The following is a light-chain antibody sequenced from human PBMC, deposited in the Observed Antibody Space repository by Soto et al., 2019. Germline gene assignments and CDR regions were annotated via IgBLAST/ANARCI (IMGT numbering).Light chain of an antibody. V-gene: IGLV2-14*01. Sequence: QSALTQPASVSGSPGQSITISCTGTRRDVGGYNYVSWYQQHPGKAPKLMIYEVSDRPSGVSDRFSGSKSGNTASLTISGLQAEDEADYYCSSYTSISTSAVFGGGTKVTVL. J-gene: IGLJ2*01. CDR1: RRDVGGYNY. CDR2: EVS. CDR3: SSYTSISTSAV.